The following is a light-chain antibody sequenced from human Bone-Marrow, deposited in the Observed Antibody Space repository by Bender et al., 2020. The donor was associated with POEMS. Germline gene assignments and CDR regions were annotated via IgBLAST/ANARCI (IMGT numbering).Light chain of an antibody. V-gene: IGLV2-11*01. CDR2: DVS. Sequence: QSALTQPRSVSGSPGQSVTISCTGTSNDVGGYNYVSWYQQHPGKAPQLMIYDVSKRPSGVPDRFSASKSGNTASLTISELQAEDDGDYYCCSYAGTFTYVFGTGTTFTVL. CDR1: SNDVGGYNY. J-gene: IGLJ1*01. CDR3: CSYAGTFTYV.